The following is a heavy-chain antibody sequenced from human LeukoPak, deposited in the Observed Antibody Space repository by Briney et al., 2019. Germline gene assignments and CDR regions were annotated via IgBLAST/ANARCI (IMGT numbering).Heavy chain of an antibody. V-gene: IGHV3-74*01. CDR2: ISSDGSST. CDR1: GFTFSTYW. Sequence: PGGSLRLSCAASGFTFSTYWMRWGRHVPGKGLVWVSSISSDGSSTHYADSVKGGFTISRDNVKNTLYLQVNSLRAEDTAVYYCARVHYNAFDIWGQGTMVTVSS. D-gene: IGHD3-10*01. J-gene: IGHJ3*02. CDR3: ARVHYNAFDI.